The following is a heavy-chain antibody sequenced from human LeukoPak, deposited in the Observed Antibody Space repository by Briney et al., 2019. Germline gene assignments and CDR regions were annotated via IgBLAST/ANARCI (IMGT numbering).Heavy chain of an antibody. CDR1: GFTFGDYA. Sequence: GRSLRLSCTASGFTFGDYAMSWFRQAPGNGPEWVGFIRSKAYGGTTEYAASVKGRFTISRDDSKSIAYLQMNSLKTEDTAVYYCTRDQQLVPFFFDYWGQGTLVTVSS. CDR3: TRDQQLVPFFFDY. V-gene: IGHV3-49*03. J-gene: IGHJ4*02. D-gene: IGHD6-13*01. CDR2: IRSKAYGGTT.